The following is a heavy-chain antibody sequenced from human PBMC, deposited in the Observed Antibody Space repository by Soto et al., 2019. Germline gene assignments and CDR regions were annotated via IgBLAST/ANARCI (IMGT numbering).Heavy chain of an antibody. Sequence: EVQLLESGGGLVQPGGSLRLSCAASGFTFSSYAMSWVRQAPGKGLEWVSAISGSGGSTYYADSVKGRFTISRDNSKNTLYLQMNSLRAEDTAVYYCAKDQEGSGSDYNPNYYYGMDVWGQGTTVTVSS. D-gene: IGHD3-10*01. CDR1: GFTFSSYA. CDR3: AKDQEGSGSDYNPNYYYGMDV. CDR2: ISGSGGST. V-gene: IGHV3-23*01. J-gene: IGHJ6*02.